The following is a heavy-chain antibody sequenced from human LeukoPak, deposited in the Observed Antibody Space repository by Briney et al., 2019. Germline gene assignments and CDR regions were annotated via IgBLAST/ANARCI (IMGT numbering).Heavy chain of an antibody. Sequence: PGRSLRLSCAASGFTFSSYGMHWVRQAPGKGLEWVAVIWYDGSNKYYADSVKGRFTISRDNSKNTLYLQMNSLRAEDTAVYYCAKVSVYYYDSSGFDYWGQGTLVTVSS. CDR1: GFTFSSYG. CDR3: AKVSVYYYDSSGFDY. D-gene: IGHD3-22*01. CDR2: IWYDGSNK. V-gene: IGHV3-33*06. J-gene: IGHJ4*02.